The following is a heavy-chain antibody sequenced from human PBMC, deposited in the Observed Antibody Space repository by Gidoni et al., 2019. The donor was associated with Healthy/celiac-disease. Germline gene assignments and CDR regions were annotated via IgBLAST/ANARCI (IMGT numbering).Heavy chain of an antibody. V-gene: IGHV4-39*01. CDR1: GGSISSSSYY. J-gene: IGHJ1*01. CDR3: ARQIGHGDYGEYFQH. Sequence: QLQLQESGPGLVKPSETLSLTCTVSGGSISSSSYYWGWIRQPPGKGLEWIGSIYYSGSTYYNPSLKSRVTISVDTSKNQFSLKLSSVTAADTAVYYCARQIGHGDYGEYFQHWGQGTLVTVSS. CDR2: IYYSGST. D-gene: IGHD4-17*01.